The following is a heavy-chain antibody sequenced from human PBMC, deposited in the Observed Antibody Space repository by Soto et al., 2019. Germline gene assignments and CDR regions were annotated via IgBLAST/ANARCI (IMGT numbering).Heavy chain of an antibody. D-gene: IGHD2-8*01. V-gene: IGHV3-30-3*01. Sequence: GGSLRLSCAASGFTFSTYAMNWVRQAPGKGLEWVAVIRYNEADKYYADSVKGRFTISRDNSKNTLYLQMNSLRADDTAVYYCARAPGVQYYFDYWGLGTLVTVSS. CDR2: IRYNEADK. J-gene: IGHJ4*02. CDR1: GFTFSTYA. CDR3: ARAPGVQYYFDY.